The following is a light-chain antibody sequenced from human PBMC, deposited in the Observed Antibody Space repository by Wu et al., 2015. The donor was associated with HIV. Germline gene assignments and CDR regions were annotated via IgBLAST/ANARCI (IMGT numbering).Light chain of an antibody. CDR2: DVS. CDR1: QTIGNN. V-gene: IGKV1-39*01. CDR3: QLSVTAWT. J-gene: IGKJ1*01. Sequence: DIQMTQSPSSLSASIGDRITITCRTSQTIGNNLNWFQHKEGKVPKLLIYDVSHVQSGVPSRFSGSGSGTDFALTISNLQPEDSATYYCQLSVTAWTFGHGTKV.